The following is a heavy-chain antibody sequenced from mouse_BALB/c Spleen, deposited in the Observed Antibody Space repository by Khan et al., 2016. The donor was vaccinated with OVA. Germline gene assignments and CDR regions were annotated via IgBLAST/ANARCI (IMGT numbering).Heavy chain of an antibody. J-gene: IGHJ4*01. CDR2: INTYTGEP. CDR1: GFTFTNYG. Sequence: QIQLVQSGPELKKPGETVQISCKASGFTFTNYGMNWVRQAPGKGLKWMGWINTYTGEPTFTDDFEGRFAFSLETSASTAYLQINSLKNEDTATYFCVRVGYNGTMDFWGQGTSVTVSS. D-gene: IGHD2-14*01. CDR3: VRVGYNGTMDF. V-gene: IGHV9-3-1*01.